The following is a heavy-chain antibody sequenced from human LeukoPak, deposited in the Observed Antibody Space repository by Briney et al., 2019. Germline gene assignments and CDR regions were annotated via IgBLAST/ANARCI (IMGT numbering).Heavy chain of an antibody. CDR2: ISNNGSIV. Sequence: QAGGSLRLSCAASGFSFSTYEMNWVRQAPGKGLEWISYISNNGSIVYYADSVKGRFTISRDNAKKSLYLQVNSLRAEDTAVYYCARGRSSWFLMAFDFWGQGTMVTVSS. D-gene: IGHD6-13*01. J-gene: IGHJ3*01. V-gene: IGHV3-48*03. CDR1: GFSFSTYE. CDR3: ARGRSSWFLMAFDF.